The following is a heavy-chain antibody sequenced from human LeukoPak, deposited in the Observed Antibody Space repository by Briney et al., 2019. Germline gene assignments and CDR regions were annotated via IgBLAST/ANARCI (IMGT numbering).Heavy chain of an antibody. CDR2: INNVGGHI. V-gene: IGHV3-21*01. CDR1: GFTLSSSA. CDR3: ASTLIAVADIYYYYGMDV. J-gene: IGHJ6*02. Sequence: GGSLRLSCAASGFTLSSSAMNWVRQAPGKGLKWVSSINNVGGHIYYAGSVKGRFTISRDNTKNSLYLQMNSLRAEDTAVYYCASTLIAVADIYYYYGMDVWGQGTTVTVSS. D-gene: IGHD6-19*01.